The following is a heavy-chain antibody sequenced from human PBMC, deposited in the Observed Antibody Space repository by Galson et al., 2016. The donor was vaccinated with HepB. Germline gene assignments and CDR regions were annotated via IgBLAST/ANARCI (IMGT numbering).Heavy chain of an antibody. V-gene: IGHV3-11*01. D-gene: IGHD4-23*01. Sequence: SLRLSCAASNFTFSDYPMPWIRQAPGKGLEWLSYISSDGTVIYYADSVKGRFSISRDDASHSLHLQMNSLRAEDTAIYYCARTKPLDCYGGSCFYYFGMDVWGKGSTVIVSS. J-gene: IGHJ6*04. CDR3: ARTKPLDCYGGSCFYYFGMDV. CDR2: ISSDGTVI. CDR1: NFTFSDYP.